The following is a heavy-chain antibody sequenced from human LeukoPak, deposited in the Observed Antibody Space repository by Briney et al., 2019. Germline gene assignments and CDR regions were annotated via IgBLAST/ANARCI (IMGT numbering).Heavy chain of an antibody. Sequence: GGSLRLSCAASGFTFSDYGMHWVRQAPGKGLEWVAVIWYDGSNKDCADSVKGRFTISRDNSKNTLYLQMNSLRVEDTAVYYCAREAYYDFGGALDIWGRGTMVTVSS. CDR3: AREAYYDFGGALDI. D-gene: IGHD3-3*01. CDR2: IWYDGSNK. J-gene: IGHJ3*02. CDR1: GFTFSDYG. V-gene: IGHV3-33*01.